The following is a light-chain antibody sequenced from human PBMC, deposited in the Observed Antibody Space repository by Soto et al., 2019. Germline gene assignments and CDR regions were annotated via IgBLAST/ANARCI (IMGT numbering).Light chain of an antibody. CDR1: SSNIGAGYD. CDR2: DNN. Sequence: QLVLTQPPSVSGAPGQRVTISCTGSSSNIGAGYDVYWYQQLPGTAPKLLIYDNNNRPSGVPDRFSGSKSGTSASLAITGLQAEDEAGYYCQSYDRSLSGVVFGGGTKLTVL. CDR3: QSYDRSLSGVV. V-gene: IGLV1-40*01. J-gene: IGLJ2*01.